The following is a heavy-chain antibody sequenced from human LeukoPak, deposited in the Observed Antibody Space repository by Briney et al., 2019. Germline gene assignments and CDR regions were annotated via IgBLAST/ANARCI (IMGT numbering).Heavy chain of an antibody. CDR2: INHSGRT. J-gene: IGHJ4*02. D-gene: IGHD3-9*01. CDR1: GGSFSGYY. V-gene: IGHV4-34*01. CDR3: ARGANPYDILTGAFDY. Sequence: SETLSLTCAVYGGSFSGYYWSWIRQPPGKGLEWIGEINHSGRTNYNPSLNSRVTISVAPSKNPFSLKLSSVTAADTAVYYCARGANPYDILTGAFDYWGQGTLVTVSS.